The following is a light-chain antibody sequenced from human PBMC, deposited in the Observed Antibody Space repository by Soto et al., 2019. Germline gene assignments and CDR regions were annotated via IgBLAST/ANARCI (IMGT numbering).Light chain of an antibody. Sequence: QSALTQPPSESGTPGQRVTISCSGSSSNIGSNSVYWYQQFPGTAPKLLIYRNDQRPSGVPDRFSGSKSGTSASLAISGLRSGDEADYYCAAWDDSLSGYLFGTGTKLTVL. V-gene: IGLV1-47*01. CDR1: SSNIGSNS. CDR3: AAWDDSLSGYL. J-gene: IGLJ1*01. CDR2: RND.